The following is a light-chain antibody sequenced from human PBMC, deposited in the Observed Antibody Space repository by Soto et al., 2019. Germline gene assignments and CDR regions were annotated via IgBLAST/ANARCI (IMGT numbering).Light chain of an antibody. CDR2: DAS. CDR1: QTISSW. CDR3: QQYNSISRT. J-gene: IGKJ1*01. Sequence: DIQVTQSPSTLSGSVGDRVTITCRASQTISSWLAWYQQNPGKAPNLLIYDASRLESGVPSRFSGSGSGTEFILTISSLQPDDFATYYCQQYNSISRTFGQGTKVDIK. V-gene: IGKV1-5*01.